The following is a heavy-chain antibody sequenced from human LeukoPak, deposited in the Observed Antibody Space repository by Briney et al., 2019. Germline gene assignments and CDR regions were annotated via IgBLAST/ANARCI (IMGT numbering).Heavy chain of an antibody. Sequence: GGSLRLSCAASGFTFSSYSMNWVRQAPGKGLEWVSSISSISSYIYYADSVKGRFTISRDNSKNTLYLQMNSLRAEDTAVYYCAKKAPGWGSNYFDYWGQGTLVTVSS. D-gene: IGHD2-21*01. CDR1: GFTFSSYS. V-gene: IGHV3-21*01. J-gene: IGHJ4*02. CDR3: AKKAPGWGSNYFDY. CDR2: ISSISSYI.